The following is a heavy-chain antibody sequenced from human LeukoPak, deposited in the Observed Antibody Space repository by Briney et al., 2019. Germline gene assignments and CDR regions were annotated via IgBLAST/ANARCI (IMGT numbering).Heavy chain of an antibody. CDR3: ARDGSSPLVPAATFDY. CDR1: GFTFSSYG. D-gene: IGHD2-2*01. CDR2: ICYDGSNE. V-gene: IGHV3-33*01. J-gene: IGHJ4*02. Sequence: GGSLRLSCAASGFTFSSYGMHWVRQAPGKGLEWVAVICYDGSNEYYADSVKGRFTISRDNSANTLYLQMNSLRAEDTAVYYCARDGSSPLVPAATFDYWGQGTLVTVSS.